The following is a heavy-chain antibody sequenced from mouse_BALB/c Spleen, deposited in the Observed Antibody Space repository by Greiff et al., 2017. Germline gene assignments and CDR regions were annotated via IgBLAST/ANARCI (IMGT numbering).Heavy chain of an antibody. J-gene: IGHJ4*01. CDR1: GFNIKDTY. CDR3: ARPAYDGPMDY. Sequence: VHVKQSGAELVKPGASVKLSCTASGFNIKDTYMHWVKQRPEQGLEWIGRIDPANGNTKYDPKFQGKATITADTSSNTAYLQLSSLTSEDTAVYYCARPAYDGPMDYWGQGTSVTVSS. CDR2: IDPANGNT. V-gene: IGHV14-3*02. D-gene: IGHD2-3*01.